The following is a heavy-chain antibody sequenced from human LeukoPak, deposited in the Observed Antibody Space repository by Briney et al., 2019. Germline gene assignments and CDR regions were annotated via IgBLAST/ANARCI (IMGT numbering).Heavy chain of an antibody. CDR2: ISVGGSI. J-gene: IGHJ5*02. V-gene: IGHV4-4*07. CDR1: SVSFSSYY. D-gene: IGHD6-19*01. CDR3: ARGIAVTSTLGFDP. Sequence: PSETLSLTCTVSSVSFSSYYWGWLRQPAGEGLEWIGRISVGGSIDYNPYLKRRVSMSMDTCKNQLSLTLKSVPAADTAVYYCARGIAVTSTLGFDPWGQGTLVTVSS.